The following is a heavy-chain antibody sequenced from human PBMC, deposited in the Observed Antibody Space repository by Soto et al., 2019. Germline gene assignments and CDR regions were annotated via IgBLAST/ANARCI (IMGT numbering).Heavy chain of an antibody. CDR1: GGTFSSYA. J-gene: IGHJ6*02. V-gene: IGHV1-69*13. D-gene: IGHD3-22*01. CDR2: IIPIFGTA. Sequence: SVKVSCKASGGTFSSYAISWARQAPGQGLEWMGGIIPIFGTANYAQKFQGRVTITADESTSTAYMELSSLRSEDTAVYYCARDDCGYYDSIVGGMDVWGQGTTVTVS. CDR3: ARDDCGYYDSIVGGMDV.